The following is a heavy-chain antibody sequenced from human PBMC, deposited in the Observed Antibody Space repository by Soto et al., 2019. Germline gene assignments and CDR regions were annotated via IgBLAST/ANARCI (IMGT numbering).Heavy chain of an antibody. D-gene: IGHD5-18*01. CDR2: ISNSSSYI. V-gene: IGHV3-21*01. J-gene: IGHJ4*02. CDR3: ASDQPGYSYGYGLGY. Sequence: EVQLVESGGGLIKRGGSLRLSCTASGFTFSSYSMNWVRQAPGKGLEWVSSISNSSSYIYYADSVKGRFTISRDNAKNSLYLQMNSLRAEDTAVYYCASDQPGYSYGYGLGYWGQGTLVTVSS. CDR1: GFTFSSYS.